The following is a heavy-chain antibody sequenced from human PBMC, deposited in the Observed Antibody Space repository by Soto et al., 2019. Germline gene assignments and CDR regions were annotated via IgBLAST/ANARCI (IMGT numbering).Heavy chain of an antibody. J-gene: IGHJ4*02. CDR2: IYHSGST. CDR3: ARAIDFDS. V-gene: IGHV4-30-2*01. CDR1: GGSISSGGYS. Sequence: PSETLSLTCAVSGGSISSGGYSWSWIRQPPGKGLEWIGYIYHSGSTYYNPSLKSRVTISVDTSKNQVSLRLNSVTAADTAMYYCARAIDFDSWGQGTLVTVSS.